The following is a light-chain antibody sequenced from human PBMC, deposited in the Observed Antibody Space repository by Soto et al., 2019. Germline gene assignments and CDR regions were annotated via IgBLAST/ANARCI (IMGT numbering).Light chain of an antibody. V-gene: IGKV1-5*03. CDR1: ESISNW. CDR3: QQYSSYSWT. Sequence: DIQMTQSPSTLSASAGDRVTITCRASESISNWLAWYQQKPGKAPKLLIYKTSYLESGVPSRFSGSGSGTEFTLTISVLQPDDFATYYCQQYSSYSWTFGQGTKVEIK. J-gene: IGKJ1*01. CDR2: KTS.